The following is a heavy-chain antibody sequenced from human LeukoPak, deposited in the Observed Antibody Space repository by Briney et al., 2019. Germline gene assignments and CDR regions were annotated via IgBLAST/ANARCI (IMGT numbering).Heavy chain of an antibody. V-gene: IGHV4-59*08. CDR2: IYYSGST. CDR3: ARPYSGYDYYAFDI. CDR1: GGSISSYY. Sequence: SETLSLTCTVSGGSISSYYWSWIRQPPGKGLEWIGYIYYSGSTNYNPSLKSRVTISVDTPKNQFSLKLSSVTAADTAVYYCARPYSGYDYYAFDIWGQGTMVTVSS. J-gene: IGHJ3*02. D-gene: IGHD5-12*01.